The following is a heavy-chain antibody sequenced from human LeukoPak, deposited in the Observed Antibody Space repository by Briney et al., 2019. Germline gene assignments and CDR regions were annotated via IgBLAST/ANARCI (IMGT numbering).Heavy chain of an antibody. CDR2: INPSGGST. D-gene: IGHD6-6*01. J-gene: IGHJ6*02. Sequence: ASVKVSCKASGYTFTSYYMHWVRQAPGQGLEWMGIINPSGGSTSYAQKFQGRVTMTRDTSTSTVYTELSSLRSEDTAVYYCARGEAARRNYYYGMDVWGQGTTVTVSS. V-gene: IGHV1-46*01. CDR3: ARGEAARRNYYYGMDV. CDR1: GYTFTSYY.